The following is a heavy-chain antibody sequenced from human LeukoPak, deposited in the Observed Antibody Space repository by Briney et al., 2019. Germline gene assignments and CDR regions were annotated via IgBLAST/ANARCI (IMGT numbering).Heavy chain of an antibody. J-gene: IGHJ4*02. CDR2: MNPNSGNT. D-gene: IGHD3-22*01. CDR1: GYTFTSYD. CDR3: ARSYYYDSSGYYH. Sequence: ASVEVSCKASGYTFTSYDINWVRQATGQGLGWMGWMNPNSGNTGYAQKFQGRVTITRNTSISTAYMELSSLRSEDTAVYYCARSYYYDSSGYYHWGQGTLVTVSS. V-gene: IGHV1-8*03.